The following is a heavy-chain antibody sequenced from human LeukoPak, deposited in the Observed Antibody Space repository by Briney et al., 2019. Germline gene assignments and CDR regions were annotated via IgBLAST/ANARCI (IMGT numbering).Heavy chain of an antibody. D-gene: IGHD6-6*01. CDR2: INPSGGST. Sequence: ASVKVSCKASGYTFTNYYIHWVRQAPGQGLEWMGVINPSGGSTDYAQKFQGRVTMTRDTSISTAYMELSRLRSDDTAVYYCARDIEQLALDYWGQGTLVTVSS. CDR1: GYTFTNYY. CDR3: ARDIEQLALDY. J-gene: IGHJ4*02. V-gene: IGHV1-2*02.